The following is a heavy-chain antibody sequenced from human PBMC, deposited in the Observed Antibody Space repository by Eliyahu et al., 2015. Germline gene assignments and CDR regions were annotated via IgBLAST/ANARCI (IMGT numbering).Heavy chain of an antibody. Sequence: EVQLVESGGGLVQPGRSLRLSCXASGXPFXDYAXPWXRQAPGKGLEWVSGISWNSGSIGYADSVKGRFTISRDNAKNSLYLQMNSLRAEDTALYYCAKDVGYCSGGSCTGYGYYYGMDVWGQGTTVTVSS. CDR2: ISWNSGSI. V-gene: IGHV3-9*01. D-gene: IGHD2-15*01. CDR1: GXPFXDYA. CDR3: AKDVGYCSGGSCTGYGYYYGMDV. J-gene: IGHJ6*02.